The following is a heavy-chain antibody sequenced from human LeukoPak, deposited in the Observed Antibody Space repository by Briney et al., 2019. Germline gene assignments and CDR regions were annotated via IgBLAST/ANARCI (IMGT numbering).Heavy chain of an antibody. D-gene: IGHD5-18*01. CDR3: ARVADTAMATPFFDY. J-gene: IGHJ4*02. CDR2: ISAYNGNT. CDR1: GYTFTSYG. Sequence: ASVKVSCKASGYTFTSYGISWVRQAPGQGLEWMGWISAYNGNTNYAQKLQGRVTMTTDTSTSTAYMELRSLRSDDTAVYYCARVADTAMATPFFDYWGQGTLVTVSS. V-gene: IGHV1-18*01.